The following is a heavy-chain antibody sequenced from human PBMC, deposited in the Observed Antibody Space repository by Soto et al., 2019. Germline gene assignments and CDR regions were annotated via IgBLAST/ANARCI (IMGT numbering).Heavy chain of an antibody. J-gene: IGHJ4*02. CDR2: ISGSGGST. V-gene: IGHV3-23*01. CDR3: VKDGRQQMVLFY. D-gene: IGHD6-13*01. Sequence: GGSLRLSCAASGFTFSSYAMSWVRQAPGKGLEWVSAISGSGGSTYYADSVKGRFTISRDNSKNTLYLQMNSLRAEDTAVYYCVKDGRQQMVLFYWGQGTLVTVS. CDR1: GFTFSSYA.